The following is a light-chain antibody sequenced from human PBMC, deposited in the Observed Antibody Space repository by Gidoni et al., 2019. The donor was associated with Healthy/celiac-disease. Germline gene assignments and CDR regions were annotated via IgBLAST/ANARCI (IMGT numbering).Light chain of an antibody. CDR1: SLRSYY. Sequence: SSELTQDPAVSEALGQTVRITCQGDSLRSYYASWYQQKPGQAPVLVIYGKNNRPSGIPDRFSGSSSGNTASLTITGAQAEDEADYYCNSRDSSGNPYVFGTGTKVTVL. V-gene: IGLV3-19*01. CDR2: GKN. CDR3: NSRDSSGNPYV. J-gene: IGLJ1*01.